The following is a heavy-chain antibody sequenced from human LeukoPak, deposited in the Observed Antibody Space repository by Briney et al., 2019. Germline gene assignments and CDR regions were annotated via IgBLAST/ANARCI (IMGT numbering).Heavy chain of an antibody. Sequence: SETLSLTCTVSGGSISSGSHYWSWIRQPAGKGLEWIGRIYTSGSTNYNPSLKSRVTISVDTSKNQFSLKLSSVTAADTAVYYCARGIRRGYFDYWGQGTLVTVSS. J-gene: IGHJ4*02. V-gene: IGHV4-61*02. D-gene: IGHD3-10*01. CDR1: GGSISSGSHY. CDR3: ARGIRRGYFDY. CDR2: IYTSGST.